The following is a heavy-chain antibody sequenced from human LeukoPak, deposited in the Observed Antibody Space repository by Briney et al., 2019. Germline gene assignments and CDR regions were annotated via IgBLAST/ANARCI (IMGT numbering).Heavy chain of an antibody. V-gene: IGHV4-34*01. Sequence: PSETLSLTCTVSGGSISSYYWTWIRQSPGKGLEWIGEINHRGSTNQNPSLKSRVILSVDTSKHQFSLKLTSVTAADAAVYYCASSVGSTDYWGQGTLVTVSS. CDR1: GGSISSYY. D-gene: IGHD1-26*01. CDR2: INHRGST. J-gene: IGHJ4*02. CDR3: ASSVGSTDY.